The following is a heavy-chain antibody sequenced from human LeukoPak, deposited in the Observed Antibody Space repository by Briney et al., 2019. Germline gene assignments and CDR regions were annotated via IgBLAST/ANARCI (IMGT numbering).Heavy chain of an antibody. D-gene: IGHD3-9*01. CDR2: ISGSGGST. V-gene: IGHV3-23*01. J-gene: IGHJ4*02. CDR3: AKDSMPTDILAIRWTGPKYYFDY. Sequence: GGSLRLSCAASGFTFSSYAMSWVRQAPGKGLEWVSAISGSGGSTYYADSVKGRFTISRDNSKNTLYLQMNSLRAEDTAVYYCAKDSMPTDILAIRWTGPKYYFDYWGQGTLVTVSP. CDR1: GFTFSSYA.